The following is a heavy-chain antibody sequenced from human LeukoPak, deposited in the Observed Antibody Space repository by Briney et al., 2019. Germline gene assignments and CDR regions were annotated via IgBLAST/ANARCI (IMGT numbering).Heavy chain of an antibody. CDR1: GFTFDDYG. J-gene: IGHJ4*02. V-gene: IGHV3-20*04. CDR2: INWNGGST. CDR3: AKDFNIGIAVAGLFDY. D-gene: IGHD6-19*01. Sequence: PGGSLRLSCAASGFTFDDYGMSWVRQAPGKGLEWVSGINWNGGSTGYADSVKGRFTISRDNAKNSLYLQMNSLRAEDTAVYYCAKDFNIGIAVAGLFDYWGQGTLVTVSS.